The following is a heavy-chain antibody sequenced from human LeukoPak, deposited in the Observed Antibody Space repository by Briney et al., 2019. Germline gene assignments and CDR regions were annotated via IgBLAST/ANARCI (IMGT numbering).Heavy chain of an antibody. Sequence: SETLSLTCTVSGGSVSSGNYYWTWIRQPPGRGLEWIGYISYSGRTNYNPSLKSRVTISVDTSKTPLSLKLTSVTAADTAVYYCAMHTVIASSWSLDYWGQGPLVTVSS. D-gene: IGHD6-13*01. CDR3: AMHTVIASSWSLDY. CDR2: ISYSGRT. CDR1: GGSVSSGNYY. V-gene: IGHV4-61*01. J-gene: IGHJ4*02.